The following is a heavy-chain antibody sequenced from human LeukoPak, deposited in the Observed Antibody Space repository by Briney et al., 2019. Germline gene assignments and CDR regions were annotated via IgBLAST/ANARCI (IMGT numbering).Heavy chain of an antibody. J-gene: IGHJ6*03. D-gene: IGHD3-3*01. CDR2: ISGSGGST. CDR3: AKDPDYDFWSGRSYMDV. CDR1: GFTFSSYA. V-gene: IGHV3-23*01. Sequence: GGSLRLSCAASGFTFSSYAMSWVRQAPGKGLEWVSAISGSGGSTYYVDSVKGRFTISRDTSKNTLYLQMNSLRAEDTAVYHCAKDPDYDFWSGRSYMDVWGKGTTVTVSS.